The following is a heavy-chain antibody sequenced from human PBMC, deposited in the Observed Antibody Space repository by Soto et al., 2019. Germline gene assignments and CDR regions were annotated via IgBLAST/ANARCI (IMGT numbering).Heavy chain of an antibody. CDR2: VTPSGGAT. Sequence: EVLLLESGGGLLQPGGSLRVSCAASGFTFSTFAMSWVRQTPGKGLEWVSSVTPSGGATYYADSVKGRFTISRDNSRDTLYLQMDSLRAEDTARYYCARGGLGAVRGFDSWGQGALVIVSS. CDR1: GFTFSTFA. J-gene: IGHJ4*02. D-gene: IGHD3-10*01. V-gene: IGHV3-23*01. CDR3: ARGGLGAVRGFDS.